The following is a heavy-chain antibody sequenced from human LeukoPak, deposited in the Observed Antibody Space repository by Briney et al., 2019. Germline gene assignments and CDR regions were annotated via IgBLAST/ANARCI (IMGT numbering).Heavy chain of an antibody. J-gene: IGHJ4*02. D-gene: IGHD3-10*01. CDR3: AKEGYYGSGSFPDY. CDR1: GFTISNYG. V-gene: IGHV3-30*18. Sequence: GRSLRLSCAASGFTISNYGMHWVRQAPAKGLEWVGVVSYDGSNKYYPDSVKGRFTISRDNSKNTLYLQMYSLRAEDTAVYYCAKEGYYGSGSFPDYWGRGTLVTVSS. CDR2: VSYDGSNK.